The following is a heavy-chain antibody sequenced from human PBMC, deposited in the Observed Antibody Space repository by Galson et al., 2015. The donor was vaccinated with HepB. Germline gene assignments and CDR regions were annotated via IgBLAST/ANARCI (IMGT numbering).Heavy chain of an antibody. CDR3: ARGQDIAAEGGSFDI. J-gene: IGHJ3*02. V-gene: IGHV1-8*01. D-gene: IGHD6-13*01. Sequence: SVKVSCKASGYTFTSYDINWLRQATGQGLQWMGWMNPDSGNTGCAQTFQGRVTMTRNTSISTAYMELSSLRSEDTAVYYCARGQDIAAEGGSFDIWGQGTMVAVSS. CDR2: MNPDSGNT. CDR1: GYTFTSYD.